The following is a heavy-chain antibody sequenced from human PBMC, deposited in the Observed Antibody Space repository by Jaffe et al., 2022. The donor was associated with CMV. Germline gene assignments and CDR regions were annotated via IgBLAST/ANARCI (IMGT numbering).Heavy chain of an antibody. J-gene: IGHJ5*02. Sequence: QVQLQESGPGLVKPSQTLSLTCTVSGGSISSGGYYWSWIRQHPGKGLEWIGYIYYSGSTYYNPSLKSRVTISVDTSKNQFSLKLSSVTAADTAVYYCAREGSTMVRGVPRTSFDPWGQGTLVTVSS. V-gene: IGHV4-31*03. CDR1: GGSISSGGYY. CDR2: IYYSGST. D-gene: IGHD3-10*01. CDR3: AREGSTMVRGVPRTSFDP.